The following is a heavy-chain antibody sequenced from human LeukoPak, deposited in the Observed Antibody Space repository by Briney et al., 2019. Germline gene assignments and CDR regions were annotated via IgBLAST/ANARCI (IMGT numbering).Heavy chain of an antibody. CDR1: GYTFTGYY. CDR2: INPNSGGT. CDR3: ARDLGYCSGGSCYEFDY. V-gene: IGHV1-2*02. Sequence: ASVKVSCKASGYTFTGYYMHWVRQAPGQGLEWMGWINPNSGGTNYAQKFQGRVTMTWDTSISTAYMELSRLRSDDTAVYYCARDLGYCSGGSCYEFDYWGQGTLVTVSS. D-gene: IGHD2-15*01. J-gene: IGHJ4*02.